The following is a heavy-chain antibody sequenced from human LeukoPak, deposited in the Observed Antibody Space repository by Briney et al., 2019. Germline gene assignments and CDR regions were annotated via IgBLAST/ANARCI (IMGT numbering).Heavy chain of an antibody. CDR1: GGSFSGYY. CDR2: INHSGST. V-gene: IGHV4-34*01. J-gene: IGHJ5*02. CDR3: ARDPPPVGHLWVGNWFDP. D-gene: IGHD3-16*01. Sequence: PSETLSLTCAVYGGSFSGYYWSWIRQPPGKGLEWIGEINHSGSTNYNPSLKSRVTISVDTSKNQFSLKLSSVTAADTAVYYCARDPPPVGHLWVGNWFDPWGQGTLVTVSS.